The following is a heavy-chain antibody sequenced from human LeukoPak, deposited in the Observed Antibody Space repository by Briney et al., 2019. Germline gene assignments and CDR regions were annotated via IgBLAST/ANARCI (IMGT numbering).Heavy chain of an antibody. V-gene: IGHV3-74*01. J-gene: IGHJ3*02. Sequence: GGSLRLSCAASGFTFNSYWVHWVRQAPGKGLVWVSRINSDGSDTIYADSVKGRFTISRDNAKSTVYLQMNSLKAEDTAVYYCARGGYHHGFDIWGQGTMVTVSS. CDR2: INSDGSDT. CDR1: GFTFNSYW. D-gene: IGHD2-15*01. CDR3: ARGGYHHGFDI.